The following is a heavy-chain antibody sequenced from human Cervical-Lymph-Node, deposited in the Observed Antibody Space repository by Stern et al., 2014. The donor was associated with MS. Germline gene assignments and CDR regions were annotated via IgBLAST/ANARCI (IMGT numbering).Heavy chain of an antibody. J-gene: IGHJ3*02. CDR2: IIPMFGTT. CDR1: GGTFSSYA. CDR3: ARRDYYDSSGYYGDAFDI. D-gene: IGHD3-22*01. Sequence: QVQLVESGAEVKKPGSSVKVSCKASGGTFSSYAISWVRQAPGRGLEWMGEIIPMFGTTKDAQKFKGRVTIIADGSTTTAYMELSSLRSEDTAVYYCARRDYYDSSGYYGDAFDIWGQGTMVTVSS. V-gene: IGHV1-69*01.